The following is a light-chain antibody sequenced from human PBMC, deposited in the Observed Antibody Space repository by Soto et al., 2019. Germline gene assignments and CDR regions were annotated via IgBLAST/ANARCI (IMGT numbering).Light chain of an antibody. V-gene: IGLV1-51*01. CDR2: END. J-gene: IGLJ1*01. CDR1: SSTIGSNY. CDR3: GTWDSSLSAHV. Sequence: QSVLTQPPSVSAAPRQKVTTSCSGSSSTIGSNYVSWYQQVPGTAPKLLIYENDKRPSGIPDRFSGSKSGTSATLGVTGLQIGDEADYYCGTWDSSLSAHVFATGTKVTVL.